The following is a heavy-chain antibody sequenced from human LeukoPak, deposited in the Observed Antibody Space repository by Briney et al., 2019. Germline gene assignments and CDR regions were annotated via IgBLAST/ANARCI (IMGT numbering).Heavy chain of an antibody. V-gene: IGHV1-2*02. CDR1: GYMFTGYY. D-gene: IGHD2-21*02. Sequence: GAPVKSSCKASGYMFTGYYMHWVRQTPGQWLEWMGWINPNSGGTNYAQKFQGRVTMTRDTSISTAYMELSSLRSDDTAVYYCARGYCSGDCFTLFDYWGQGTLVTVSS. J-gene: IGHJ4*02. CDR3: ARGYCSGDCFTLFDY. CDR2: INPNSGGT.